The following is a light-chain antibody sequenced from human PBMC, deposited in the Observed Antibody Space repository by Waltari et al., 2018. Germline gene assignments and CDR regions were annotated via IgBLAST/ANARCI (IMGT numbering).Light chain of an antibody. V-gene: IGLV2-14*01. J-gene: IGLJ1*01. CDR3: SSYASSGTLV. CDR1: SSDVGGYIF. CDR2: EVN. Sequence: QSALTPPASVSGSPGQSITISCTGTSSDVGGYIFSSWYQVHPGKVPKLIIYEVNRRPSGVSNRFSGSKSGNTASLTISGLQAEDEADFYCSSYASSGTLVFGSGTKVTVL.